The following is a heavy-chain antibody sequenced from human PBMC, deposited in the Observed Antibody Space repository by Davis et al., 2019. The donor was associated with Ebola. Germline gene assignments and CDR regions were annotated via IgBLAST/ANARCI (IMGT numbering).Heavy chain of an antibody. CDR3: VRASSGSYYSVFDN. CDR2: ISSSGGTT. Sequence: GESLKISCITSGFTFTANSMNWVRQAPGKGLEWISYISSSGGTTYYADFVQGRFTISRDNAKKSLYLQMNGLRDEDTAVYYCVRASSGSYYSVFDNWGQGSLVTVTS. CDR1: GFTFTANS. J-gene: IGHJ4*02. V-gene: IGHV3-48*02. D-gene: IGHD1-26*01.